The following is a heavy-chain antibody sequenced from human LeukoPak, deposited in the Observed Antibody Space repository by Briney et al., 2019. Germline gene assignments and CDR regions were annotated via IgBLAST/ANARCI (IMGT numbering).Heavy chain of an antibody. CDR3: AKGLSGIDY. CDR2: ISNSGGST. V-gene: IGHV3-23*01. Sequence: GGSLRLSCGGSGITFSSYAMSWARQAPGKGLEGVSGISNSGGSTYYADSVKGRFTIARDNSMNTLYLQMNSLRAEDTAIYYCAKGLSGIDYWGQGTLVTVSS. J-gene: IGHJ4*02. D-gene: IGHD1-26*01. CDR1: GITFSSYA.